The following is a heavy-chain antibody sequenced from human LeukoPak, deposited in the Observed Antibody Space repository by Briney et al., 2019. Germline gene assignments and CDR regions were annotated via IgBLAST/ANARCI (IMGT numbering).Heavy chain of an antibody. V-gene: IGHV3-48*03. Sequence: PGGSLRLSCEASGFTFSNYTMNWVRQTPEKGLEWVSYISSSGSTIYYADSVKGRFTISRDNAKNSLYLQMNSLRAEDTAVYYCAELGITMIGGVWGKGTTVTISS. CDR2: ISSSGSTI. CDR3: AELGITMIGGV. CDR1: GFTFSNYT. J-gene: IGHJ6*04. D-gene: IGHD3-10*02.